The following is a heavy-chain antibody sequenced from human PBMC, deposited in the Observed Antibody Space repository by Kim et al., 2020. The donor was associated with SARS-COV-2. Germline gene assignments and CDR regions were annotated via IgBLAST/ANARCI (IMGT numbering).Heavy chain of an antibody. Sequence: AQKFQGRVTMTEDTSTDTAYMELSSLRSEDTAVYYCATVRYYDSSGYYRLWGQGTLVTVSS. D-gene: IGHD3-22*01. V-gene: IGHV1-24*01. J-gene: IGHJ4*02. CDR3: ATVRYYDSSGYYRL.